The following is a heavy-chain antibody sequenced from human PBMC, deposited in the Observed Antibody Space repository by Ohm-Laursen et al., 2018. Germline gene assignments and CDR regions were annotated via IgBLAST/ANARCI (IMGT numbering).Heavy chain of an antibody. V-gene: IGHV4-61*01. CDR1: GGSVNSGTNY. J-gene: IGHJ4*02. CDR2: GYYTGST. CDR3: ARDLYADYLDS. D-gene: IGHD3-16*01. Sequence: SETLSLTCTVSGGSVNSGTNYWSWIRQPPGKGLEWIGYGYYTGSTNYNPSLKSRVTISVDTSKNQFSLKLSSATAADTAVYYCARDLYADYLDSWGQGTLVTVSS.